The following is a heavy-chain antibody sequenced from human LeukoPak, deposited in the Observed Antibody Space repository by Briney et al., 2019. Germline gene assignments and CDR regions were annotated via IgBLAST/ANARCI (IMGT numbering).Heavy chain of an antibody. V-gene: IGHV4-59*12. CDR1: GGSFSSYY. J-gene: IGHJ4*02. CDR3: ARGRWISGSYYNFDY. Sequence: SETLSLTCTVSGGSFSSYYWSWIRQPPGKGLEWIGYIYYSGSTNYNPSLKSRVTISADTSNNQFSLKLNSVTAADTAVYYCARGRWISGSYYNFDYWGQGTLVTVSS. D-gene: IGHD1-26*01. CDR2: IYYSGST.